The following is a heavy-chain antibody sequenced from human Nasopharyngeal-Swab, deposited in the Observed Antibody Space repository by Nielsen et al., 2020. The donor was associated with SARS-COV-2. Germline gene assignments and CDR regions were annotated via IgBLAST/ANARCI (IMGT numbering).Heavy chain of an antibody. J-gene: IGHJ4*02. CDR1: GGTFSSYA. CDR2: IIPIFGTA. V-gene: IGHV1-69*06. D-gene: IGHD2-2*01. CDR3: ATVPPREYCSSTSCYPSLDY. Sequence: SVKVSCKASGGTFSSYAISWVRQAPGQGLEWMGGIIPIFGTANYAQKFQGRVTMTEDTSTDTAYMELSSLRSEDTAVYYCATVPPREYCSSTSCYPSLDYWGQGTLVTVSS.